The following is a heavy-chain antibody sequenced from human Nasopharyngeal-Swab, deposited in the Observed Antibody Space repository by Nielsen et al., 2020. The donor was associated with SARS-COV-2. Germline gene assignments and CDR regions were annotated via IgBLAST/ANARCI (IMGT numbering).Heavy chain of an antibody. J-gene: IGHJ6*03. CDR3: ATGGDFLATVGDYYYYYMDV. Sequence: GESLKISCAASGLTFSSYGMHWVRQAPGTGLEWVAVISYDGNDKYSADSVKGRFTISRDNSKNTLYLQMNSLRTEDTAVYFCATGGDFLATVGDYYYYYMDVWGKGTTVTVSS. D-gene: IGHD6-13*01. CDR1: GLTFSSYG. CDR2: ISYDGNDK. V-gene: IGHV3-30*03.